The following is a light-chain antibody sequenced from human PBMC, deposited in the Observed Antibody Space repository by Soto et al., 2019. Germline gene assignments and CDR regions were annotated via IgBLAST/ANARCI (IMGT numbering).Light chain of an antibody. CDR1: QSISSW. CDR3: QRYNSYPWT. V-gene: IGKV1-5*01. J-gene: IGKJ1*01. Sequence: DIQMTQSPSTLSASVGDRVTITCRASQSISSWLAWYQQKPGKAPKLLIYDASSLESGVPSRFSGSGSGKEFTLTISSLQPDDFATYSCQRYNSYPWTFGQGTKVEIK. CDR2: DAS.